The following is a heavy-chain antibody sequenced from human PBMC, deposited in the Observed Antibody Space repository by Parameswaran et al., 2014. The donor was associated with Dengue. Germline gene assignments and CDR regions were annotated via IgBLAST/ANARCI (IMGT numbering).Heavy chain of an antibody. CDR2: IIAILGTA. Sequence: WVRQAPGQGLEWMGGIIAILGTANYAQKFQGRVTITADESTSTAYMELSSLRSEDTAVYYCAREEVVPAAKAYHYYGLDVVGPRDHGHRSP. CDR3: AREEVVPAAKAYHYYGLDV. D-gene: IGHD2-2*01. J-gene: IGHJ6*02. V-gene: IGHV1-69*01.